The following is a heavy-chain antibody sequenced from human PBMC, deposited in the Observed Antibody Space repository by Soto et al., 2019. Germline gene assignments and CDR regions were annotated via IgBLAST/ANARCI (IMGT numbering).Heavy chain of an antibody. CDR2: IIPIFGTA. CDR3: ARNVEGYYDSSGPS. D-gene: IGHD3-22*01. J-gene: IGHJ4*02. V-gene: IGHV1-69*13. Sequence: ASVKVSCKASGGTFSSYAISWVRQAPGQGLEWMGGIIPIFGTANYAQKFQGRVTITADESTSTAYMELSSLRSEDTAVYYCARNVEGYYDSSGPSWGQGTLVTVSS. CDR1: GGTFSSYA.